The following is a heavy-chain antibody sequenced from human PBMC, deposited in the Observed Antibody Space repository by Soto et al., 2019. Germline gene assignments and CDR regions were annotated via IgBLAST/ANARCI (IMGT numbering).Heavy chain of an antibody. V-gene: IGHV4-4*02. CDR1: GGSISTSNW. CDR3: ARARATIAAAAIFDC. J-gene: IGHJ4*02. D-gene: IGHD6-13*01. CDR2: VYRTGST. Sequence: QVQLQESGPGLVKPSGTLSLTCAVSGGSISTSNWWSWVRQPPGKGLEWIGEVYRTGSTNYNPSPEIRLTISVDKSKNQFSLKLTSVTAADTAVYYCARARATIAAAAIFDCWGQGTLVTVSS.